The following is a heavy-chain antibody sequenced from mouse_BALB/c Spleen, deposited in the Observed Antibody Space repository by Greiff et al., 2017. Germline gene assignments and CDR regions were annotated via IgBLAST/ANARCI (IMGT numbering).Heavy chain of an antibody. CDR1: GYTFTSYW. J-gene: IGHJ4*01. CDR3: ARYGYDEDYAMDY. V-gene: IGHV1-87*01. CDR2: IYPGDGDT. Sequence: QVQLQQSGAELARPGASVKLSCKASGYTFTSYWMQWVKQRPGQGLEWIGAIYPGDGDTRYTQKFKGKATLTADKSSSTAYMQLSSLASEDSAVYYCARYGYDEDYAMDYWGQGTSVTVSS. D-gene: IGHD2-2*01.